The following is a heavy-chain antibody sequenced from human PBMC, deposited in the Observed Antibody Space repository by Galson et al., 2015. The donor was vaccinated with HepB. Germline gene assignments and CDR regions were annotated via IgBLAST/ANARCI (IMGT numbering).Heavy chain of an antibody. CDR3: ARVYGSIYYGSGSYEDY. CDR1: GYTFTSYG. CDR2: ISAYNGNT. J-gene: IGHJ4*02. V-gene: IGHV1-18*04. D-gene: IGHD3-10*01. Sequence: SVKVSCKASGYTFTSYGISWVRQAPGQGLEWMGWISAYNGNTNYAQKLQGRVTMTTDTSTSTAYMELRSLRSDDTAVYYCARVYGSIYYGSGSYEDYWGQGTLVTVSS.